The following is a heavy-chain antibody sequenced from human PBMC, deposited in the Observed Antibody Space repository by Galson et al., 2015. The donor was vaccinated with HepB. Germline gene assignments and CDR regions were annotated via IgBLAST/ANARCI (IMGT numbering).Heavy chain of an antibody. CDR2: ISGSGGGT. J-gene: IGHJ4*02. Sequence: SLRLSCAVSRLTFSSYAMSWVRQAPGKGLEWVSTISGSGGGTYYADSVKGRFTISRDNSKDTLYLQMNSLSAEDTAVYYCAKVDPTNVYYGSGMLLGPNDYWGQGTLVTVSS. D-gene: IGHD3-10*01. CDR3: AKVDPTNVYYGSGMLLGPNDY. V-gene: IGHV3-23*01. CDR1: RLTFSSYA.